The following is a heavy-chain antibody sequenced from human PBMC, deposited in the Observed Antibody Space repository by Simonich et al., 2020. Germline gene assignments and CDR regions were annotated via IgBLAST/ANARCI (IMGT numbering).Heavy chain of an antibody. J-gene: IGHJ1*01. V-gene: IGHV1-2*02. CDR3: ARSHIAAAGTGYFQH. D-gene: IGHD6-13*01. CDR2: IKPNSGST. Sequence: QVQLVQSGAEVKKPGASVKVSCKASGYTFTGYYMHWVRQAPGQRLEWMEWIKPNSGSTNNAQKFHGRVTMTRVTSISTAYMELSRLRSDDTAVYYCARSHIAAAGTGYFQHWGQGTLVTVSS. CDR1: GYTFTGYY.